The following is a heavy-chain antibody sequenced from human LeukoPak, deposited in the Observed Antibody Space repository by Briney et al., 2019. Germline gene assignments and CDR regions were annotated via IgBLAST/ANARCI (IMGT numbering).Heavy chain of an antibody. V-gene: IGHV1-69*05. CDR2: IIPIFGTA. CDR1: GGSFSSYA. Sequence: SVKVSCKASGGSFSSYAISWVRQAPGQGLEWMGGIIPIFGTANYAQKFQGRVTITTDESTSTAYMELSSLRSEDTAVYYCARGYCSGSSCPLGYWGQGTLVTVSS. D-gene: IGHD2-15*01. J-gene: IGHJ4*02. CDR3: ARGYCSGSSCPLGY.